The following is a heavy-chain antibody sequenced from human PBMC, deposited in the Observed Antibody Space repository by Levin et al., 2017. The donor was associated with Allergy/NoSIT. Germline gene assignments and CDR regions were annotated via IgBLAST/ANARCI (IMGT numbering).Heavy chain of an antibody. CDR2: IYRSGDT. CDR1: GGSISTDNW. V-gene: IGHV4-4*02. CDR3: ATVEGLFCSGVSCSYSFHY. D-gene: IGHD3-9*01. J-gene: IGHJ4*02. Sequence: SSQTLSLTCAVSGGSISTDNWWSWIRQPPGKGLEWIGEIYRSGDTNHNPSLRSRVTMSVDKSKNHFPLKLSSVTAAYTAVYYCATVEGLFCSGVSCSYSFHYWGQGALVTVSS.